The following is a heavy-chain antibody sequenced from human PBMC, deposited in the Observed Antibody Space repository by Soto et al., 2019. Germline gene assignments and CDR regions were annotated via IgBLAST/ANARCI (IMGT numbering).Heavy chain of an antibody. V-gene: IGHV1-2*04. CDR2: INPNSGGT. D-gene: IGHD2-15*01. J-gene: IGHJ4*02. CDR3: ARDGGYCSGGSCSNFDY. Sequence: ASVKVSCKASGYTFTGYDMHWVRQAPGQGLEWMGWINPNSGGTNYAQKFQGWVTMTRDTSISTAYMELSRLRSDDTAVYYCARDGGYCSGGSCSNFDYWGQGTLVTVSS. CDR1: GYTFTGYD.